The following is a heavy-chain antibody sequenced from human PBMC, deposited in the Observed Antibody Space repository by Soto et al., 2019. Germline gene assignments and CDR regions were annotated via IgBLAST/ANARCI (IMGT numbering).Heavy chain of an antibody. V-gene: IGHV4-59*08. J-gene: IGHJ6*02. Sequence: SETLSLTCTVSGGSISSYYWSWIRQPPGKGLEWIGYIYYSGSTNYNPSLKSRVTISVDTSKNQFSLKLSSVTAADTAVYYCARGGIAAAGRYYYYYGMDVWGQGTTVTVSS. D-gene: IGHD6-13*01. CDR2: IYYSGST. CDR1: GGSISSYY. CDR3: ARGGIAAAGRYYYYYGMDV.